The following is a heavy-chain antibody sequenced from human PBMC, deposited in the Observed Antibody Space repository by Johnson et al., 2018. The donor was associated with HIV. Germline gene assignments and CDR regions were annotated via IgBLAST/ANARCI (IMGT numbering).Heavy chain of an antibody. J-gene: IGHJ3*02. CDR1: GFTFSSYG. CDR3: ASQVRGLRLGVDAFDI. D-gene: IGHD3-16*01. V-gene: IGHV3-73*01. CDR2: IRSKPYSYAT. Sequence: VQLVESGGGLVQPGGSLRLSCAASGFTFSSYGMHWVRQASGKGLEWVGRIRSKPYSYATAYAASVTGRFTISRDDSKNTAYLQMNKLRAEDTAVYFCASQVRGLRLGVDAFDIWGQGTMVTVSS.